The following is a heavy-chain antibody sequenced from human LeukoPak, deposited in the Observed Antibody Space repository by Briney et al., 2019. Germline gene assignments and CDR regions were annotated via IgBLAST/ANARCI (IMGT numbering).Heavy chain of an antibody. CDR1: GFTFSSYS. V-gene: IGHV3-48*03. D-gene: IGHD3-16*01. J-gene: IGHJ4*02. CDR3: ARDLEVAGVYFDN. Sequence: PGGSLRLSCAASGFTFSSYSMNWVRQAPGKGLEWVSYISSSGSNIYYADSVKGRFTISRDNAKNSLYLQMNSLRAEDTAVYYCARDLEVAGVYFDNWGQGTLVTVSS. CDR2: ISSSGSNI.